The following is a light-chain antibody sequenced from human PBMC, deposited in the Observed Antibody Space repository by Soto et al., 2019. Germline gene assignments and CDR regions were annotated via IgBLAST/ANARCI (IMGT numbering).Light chain of an antibody. CDR1: QSISNY. CDR2: AAS. J-gene: IGKJ1*01. CDR3: QQCCRPLWT. Sequence: DIQMTQSPSSLSASVGDRVTITCRASQSISNYLNWYKQKPGKTPKLLIYAASSMQSGVPSRFSCSVSETDSTLTISRLHPDDSATYFCQQCCRPLWTFGQGTKVEV. V-gene: IGKV1-39*01.